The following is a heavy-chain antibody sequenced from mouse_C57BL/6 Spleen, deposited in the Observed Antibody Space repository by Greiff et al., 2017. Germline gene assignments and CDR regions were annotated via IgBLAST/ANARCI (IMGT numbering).Heavy chain of an antibody. D-gene: IGHD4-1*01. CDR1: GYTFTSYW. V-gene: IGHV1-5*01. J-gene: IGHJ4*01. CDR2: IYPGNSDT. Sequence: VQLQQSGTVLARPGASVKMSCKTSGYTFTSYWMHWVKQRPGQGLEWIGAIYPGNSDTSYNQKFKGKAKLTAVTSASTAYMELSSLTNEDSAVYYCTRSRELGRGYAMDYWGQGTSVTVSS. CDR3: TRSRELGRGYAMDY.